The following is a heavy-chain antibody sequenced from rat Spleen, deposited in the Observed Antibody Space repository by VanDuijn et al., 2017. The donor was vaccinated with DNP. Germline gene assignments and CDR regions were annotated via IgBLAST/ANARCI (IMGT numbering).Heavy chain of an antibody. Sequence: EVQLVESGGGLVQPGRSMRLSCAASGFTFINYDMAWVRQTPKKGLEWVATITYDGRTTYYRDSVKGRFTISRDNAKSTLYLQMDSLRSEDTATYYCTTTRVSSYFDYWGQGVMVTVSS. V-gene: IGHV5-7*01. CDR2: ITYDGRTT. CDR1: GFTFINYD. J-gene: IGHJ2*01. D-gene: IGHD1-4*01. CDR3: TTTRVSSYFDY.